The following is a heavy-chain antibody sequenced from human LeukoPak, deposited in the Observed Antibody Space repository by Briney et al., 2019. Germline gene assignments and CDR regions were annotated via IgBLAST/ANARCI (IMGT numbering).Heavy chain of an antibody. D-gene: IGHD5-12*01. CDR2: IDPSDSQT. J-gene: IGHJ4*02. V-gene: IGHV5-10-1*01. Sequence: GESLKISCKGFGNSFTKYWINWVRQMPGKGLEWMGRIDPSDSQTNYSPSFQGHVTISADKSITTAYLQWSRLKASDTGIYYCARAYSGYDSFDYWGQGTLVTVSS. CDR3: ARAYSGYDSFDY. CDR1: GNSFTKYW.